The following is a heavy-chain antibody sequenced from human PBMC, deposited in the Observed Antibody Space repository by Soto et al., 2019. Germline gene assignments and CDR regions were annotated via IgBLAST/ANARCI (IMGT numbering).Heavy chain of an antibody. CDR2: IYYSGST. D-gene: IGHD4-17*01. V-gene: IGHV4-30-4*01. CDR1: GGSISSGDYY. CDR3: ARALTTVTQAYYYCYGMDV. J-gene: IGHJ6*02. Sequence: QVQLQESGPGLVKPSQTLSLTCTVSGGSISSGDYYWSWIRQPPGKGLEWIGYIYYSGSTYYNPSLKSRVTISVDTSKNPFSLKLSSVTAADTAVYYCARALTTVTQAYYYCYGMDVWGQGTTVTVSS.